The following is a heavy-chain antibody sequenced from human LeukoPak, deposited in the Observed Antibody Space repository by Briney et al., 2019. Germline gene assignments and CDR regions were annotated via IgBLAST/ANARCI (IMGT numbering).Heavy chain of an antibody. CDR3: AKDPGYSSSWYRALNDY. Sequence: GGSLRLSCAASGFTFSSYAMSWVRQAPGKGLEWVSTISGNGGSTYYADSVKGRCTVFRDNSNNTLYLQMNSLRAEDTAVYYCAKDPGYSSSWYRALNDYWGQGTLVTVSS. D-gene: IGHD6-13*01. J-gene: IGHJ4*02. CDR1: GFTFSSYA. CDR2: ISGNGGST. V-gene: IGHV3-23*01.